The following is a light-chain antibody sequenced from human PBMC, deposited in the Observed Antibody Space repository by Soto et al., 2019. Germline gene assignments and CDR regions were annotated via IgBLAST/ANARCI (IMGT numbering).Light chain of an antibody. CDR2: GAS. CDR1: QSVSSGY. Sequence: DIVLTQSPGTLYLSPGERATLSCRASQSVSSGYLAWYQQRPGQAPRLLIYGASTRATGIPDRFSGSGSGTDFTLTISRLEPEDFAVYYCQQYVTSPWTFGQGTKVDIK. CDR3: QQYVTSPWT. V-gene: IGKV3-20*01. J-gene: IGKJ1*01.